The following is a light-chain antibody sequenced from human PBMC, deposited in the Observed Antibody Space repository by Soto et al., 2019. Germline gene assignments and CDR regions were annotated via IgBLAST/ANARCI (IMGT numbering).Light chain of an antibody. J-gene: IGLJ1*01. Sequence: QSVLTQPPSVSAAPGQGVTISCTGSSSNIGAGYDVHWYQQLPATAPKLLIYGNSNRPSGVPDRFSGSKSGTSASLAITGLQAEDEADYYCQSYDSSLSGYVFGTGTKVTVL. CDR2: GNS. CDR1: SSNIGAGYD. CDR3: QSYDSSLSGYV. V-gene: IGLV1-40*01.